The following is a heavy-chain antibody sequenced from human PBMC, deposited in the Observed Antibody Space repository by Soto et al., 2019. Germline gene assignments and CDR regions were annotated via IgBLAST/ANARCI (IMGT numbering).Heavy chain of an antibody. CDR1: GFTVSSNY. J-gene: IGHJ6*02. V-gene: IGHV3-66*01. Sequence: PGGSLRLSCAASGFTVSSNYMSWVRQAPGKGLERVSVIYSGGRTSSAASVKGSFTISRDNSKNTLYLQMNSLRAEDTAVFYFARATNYDILTGYDYGMDVWGQGTTVTVSS. CDR2: IYSGGRT. D-gene: IGHD3-9*01. CDR3: ARATNYDILTGYDYGMDV.